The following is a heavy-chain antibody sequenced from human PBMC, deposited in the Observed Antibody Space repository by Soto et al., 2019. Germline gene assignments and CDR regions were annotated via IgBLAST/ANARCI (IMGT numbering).Heavy chain of an antibody. D-gene: IGHD3-9*01. CDR1: GYTFSSYY. J-gene: IGHJ5*02. V-gene: IGHV1-46*01. CDR2: INPSGGYT. CDR3: AKDAGGGGNILTGYHVDEAGWFDP. Sequence: ASVKVSCKASGYTFSSYYMNWVRQAPGQGLEWLGIINPSGGYTTYAQRFLGRVTMTSDTSTSTVHMELGSLTSEDTAVYYCAKDAGGGGNILTGYHVDEAGWFDPWGQGTLVTVSS.